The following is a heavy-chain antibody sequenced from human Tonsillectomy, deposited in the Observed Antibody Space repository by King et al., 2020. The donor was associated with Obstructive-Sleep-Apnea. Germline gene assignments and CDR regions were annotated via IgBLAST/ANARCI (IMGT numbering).Heavy chain of an antibody. Sequence: QLVQSGGGLVKPGGSLRLSCAASGFTFSDYYMSWIRQAPGKGLEWISYISNSGSTIYYADSVKGRFTISRDNAKNSLYLQMSTLRAEDTAVYYCARDWSSWENWGSSGAFDIWGQGTMVTV. CDR1: GFTFSDYY. D-gene: IGHD7-27*01. J-gene: IGHJ3*02. CDR3: ARDWSSWENWGSSGAFDI. CDR2: ISNSGSTI. V-gene: IGHV3-11*01.